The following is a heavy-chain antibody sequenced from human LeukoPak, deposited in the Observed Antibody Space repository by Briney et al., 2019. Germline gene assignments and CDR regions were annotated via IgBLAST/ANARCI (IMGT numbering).Heavy chain of an antibody. D-gene: IGHD2-15*01. J-gene: IGHJ3*02. Sequence: GGSLRLSCAASGFSISSYAMSWVRQAPGKGLDWVSRISASGGTTYYADSVEGRFTISRDNSKNTHYLQMGSLRVEDTAVYYCAKIPGGWRADYAFNIWGLGTMVTVSS. CDR1: GFSISSYA. V-gene: IGHV3-23*01. CDR3: AKIPGGWRADYAFNI. CDR2: ISASGGTT.